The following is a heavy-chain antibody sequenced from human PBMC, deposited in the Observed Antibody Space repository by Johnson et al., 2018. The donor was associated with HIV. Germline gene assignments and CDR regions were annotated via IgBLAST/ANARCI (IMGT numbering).Heavy chain of an antibody. Sequence: VQLVESGGGLIQPGGSLRLSCAASGFTVSSNYMNWVRQAPGKGLEWVSVIYSGGSTFYADSVKGRFTISRDSSQNKLYLQMNNLIAEDTAVYYCARDPLTLTTTFDAFDLWGQGTMVTVSS. CDR1: GFTVSSNY. J-gene: IGHJ3*01. D-gene: IGHD4-17*01. CDR3: ARDPLTLTTTFDAFDL. V-gene: IGHV3-53*01. CDR2: IYSGGST.